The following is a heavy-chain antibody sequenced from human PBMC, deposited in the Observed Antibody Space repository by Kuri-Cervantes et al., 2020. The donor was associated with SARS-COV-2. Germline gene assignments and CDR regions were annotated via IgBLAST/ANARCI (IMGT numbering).Heavy chain of an antibody. D-gene: IGHD2-2*01. CDR1: GYTFTSYD. J-gene: IGHJ4*02. CDR2: MNPNSGNT. Sequence: ASVKVSCKASGYTFTSYDINWVRQATGQGLEWMGWMNPNSGNTGYAQKFQGRVTMTRNTSISTAYMELSSLRSEDTAVYYCARDQEYCSSTSCYHFDYWGQGTLVTVSS. V-gene: IGHV1-8*01. CDR3: ARDQEYCSSTSCYHFDY.